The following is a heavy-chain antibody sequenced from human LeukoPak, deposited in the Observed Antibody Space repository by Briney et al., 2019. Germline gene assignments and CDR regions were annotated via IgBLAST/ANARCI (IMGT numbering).Heavy chain of an antibody. CDR1: GFTFSSYS. Sequence: GGSLRLSCATSGFTFSSYSMNWVRQAPGKGLEWVSSISSSSSYIYYADSVKGRFTISRDNAKNSLYLQMNSLRAEDTAVYYCARDGAAADPYYYYGMDVWGQGTTVTVSS. D-gene: IGHD6-13*01. V-gene: IGHV3-21*01. CDR2: ISSSSSYI. J-gene: IGHJ6*02. CDR3: ARDGAAADPYYYYGMDV.